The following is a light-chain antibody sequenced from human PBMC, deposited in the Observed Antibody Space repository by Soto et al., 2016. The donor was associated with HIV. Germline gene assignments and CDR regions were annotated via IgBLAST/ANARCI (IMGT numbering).Light chain of an antibody. J-gene: IGKJ4*01. CDR1: QDIYNY. Sequence: DIQMTQSPSSLSGSIGDRVSITCRASQDIYNYLAWYQQKPGKVPRLLISAAMNLESGVPSRFRGSGSGTEFTLTITSLQPEDIATYYCQQYDNYLTFGGGTKVEIK. CDR2: AAM. V-gene: IGKV1-27*01. CDR3: QQYDNYLT.